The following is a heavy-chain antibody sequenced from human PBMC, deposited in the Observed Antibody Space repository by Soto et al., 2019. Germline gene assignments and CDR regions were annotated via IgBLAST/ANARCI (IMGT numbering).Heavy chain of an antibody. D-gene: IGHD3-22*01. Sequence: GAAVKVSCKACGGTFSSYAISWVRQAPGQGLEWMGGIIPIFGTANYAQKFQGRVTITADESTSTAYMELSSLRSEDTAVYYRAKYYHGSSGSCPFYYWGQGTLVTVSS. CDR1: GGTFSSYA. V-gene: IGHV1-69*13. CDR3: AKYYHGSSGSCPFYY. CDR2: IIPIFGTA. J-gene: IGHJ4*02.